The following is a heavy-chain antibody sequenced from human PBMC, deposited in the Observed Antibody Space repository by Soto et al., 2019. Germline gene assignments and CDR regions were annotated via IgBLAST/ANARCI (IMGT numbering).Heavy chain of an antibody. CDR2: IGANGVTT. J-gene: IGHJ4*02. D-gene: IGHD1-20*01. Sequence: GGSLRLSCAASGFTFSNYAMTWVRQAPGKGLEWVSTIGANGVTTYYADSVKGRFTISRDNSKNTLYLQMNSLRAEDTAIYYCAKKPVITPADYWGQGALVTVSS. CDR3: AKKPVITPADY. V-gene: IGHV3-23*01. CDR1: GFTFSNYA.